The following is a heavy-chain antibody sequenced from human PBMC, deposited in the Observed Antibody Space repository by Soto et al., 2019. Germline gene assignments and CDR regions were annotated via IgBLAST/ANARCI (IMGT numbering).Heavy chain of an antibody. V-gene: IGHV3-23*01. CDR1: GFSFSDYA. CDR3: AKEGTAAPYYMDV. CDR2: IIGSGGST. J-gene: IGHJ6*03. Sequence: GGSLRLSCAASGFSFSDYAMSWVRQAPGKGLEWVSSIIGSGGSTYYPDSVKGRFTISRDSSKNTLYLQMNSLRAEDTAVYYCAKEGTAAPYYMDVWGKGTTVTVSS. D-gene: IGHD2-21*02.